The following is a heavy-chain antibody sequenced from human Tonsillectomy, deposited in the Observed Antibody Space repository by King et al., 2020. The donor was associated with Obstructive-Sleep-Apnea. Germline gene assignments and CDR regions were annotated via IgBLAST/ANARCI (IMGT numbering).Heavy chain of an antibody. CDR1: GFSLSNARMG. CDR2: IFSNDEK. Sequence: LTLKESGPVLVKPTETLTLTCTVSGFSLSNARMGVSWIRQPPGKALEWLAHIFSNDEKSYSTSLKSRLTISKDTSKSQVVLTMTNMDPVDTATYYCTRVVTSGYDYIDSDYWGQGTLVTVSS. D-gene: IGHD5-12*01. V-gene: IGHV2-26*01. J-gene: IGHJ4*02. CDR3: TRVVTSGYDYIDSDY.